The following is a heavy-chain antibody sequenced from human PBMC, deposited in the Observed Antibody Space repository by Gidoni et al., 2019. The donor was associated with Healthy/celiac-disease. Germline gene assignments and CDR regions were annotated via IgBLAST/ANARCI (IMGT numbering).Heavy chain of an antibody. CDR1: GFNFSSYS. V-gene: IGHV3-21*01. J-gene: IGHJ4*02. Sequence: EVQLVASGRGLVKPRGSLRLSCAASGFNFSSYSMNSVRQATGKGLEWDLSISSSSSYIYYADSVKGRFAISRDNGKNSLYLQRKSPGDEDTALCYCARSDYSYGVDYWGQGTLVTVPS. CDR2: ISSSSSYI. CDR3: ARSDYSYGVDY. D-gene: IGHD5-18*01.